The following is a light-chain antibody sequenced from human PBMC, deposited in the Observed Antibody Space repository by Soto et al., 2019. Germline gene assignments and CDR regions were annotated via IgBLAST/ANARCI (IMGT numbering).Light chain of an antibody. CDR3: HKYNNWPPWT. J-gene: IGKJ1*01. CDR1: QSVSNN. CDR2: GAS. Sequence: ETVMTQSPATLSVSPGERATLSCRASQSVSNNLAWYQQKPGQAPRLLIFGASTRAAGVPGRFSGSGSGTEFTLTISSLQSEDFAFYYCHKYNNWPPWTFGQGTKVEIK. V-gene: IGKV3D-15*01.